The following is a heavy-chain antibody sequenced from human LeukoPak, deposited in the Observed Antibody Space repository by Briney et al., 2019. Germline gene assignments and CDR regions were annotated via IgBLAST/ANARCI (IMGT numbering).Heavy chain of an antibody. Sequence: PGGSLRLSCAASGFTFSSYEMNWVRQAPGKGLEWVSYISSSDSTIYYADSVKGRFTISRDNAKNSLYLQMNSLRAEDTAVYYCARVAITDYGDYCDYWGQGTLVTVSS. J-gene: IGHJ4*02. CDR2: ISSSDSTI. D-gene: IGHD4-17*01. CDR1: GFTFSSYE. CDR3: ARVAITDYGDYCDY. V-gene: IGHV3-48*03.